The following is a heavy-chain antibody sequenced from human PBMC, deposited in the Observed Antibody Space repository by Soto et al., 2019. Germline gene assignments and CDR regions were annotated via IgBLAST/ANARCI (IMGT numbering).Heavy chain of an antibody. Sequence: GGSLRLSCEGSGFIFGYYGVHWVRQAPGRGLEWVTAISSSGDNEFYADSVKGRFTISRDNSRNTMYVQIHSLTSEDTAVYYCARTNYDSGGSCYSSSFFAFDIWGQGTMVTVSS. CDR2: ISSSGDNE. J-gene: IGHJ3*02. D-gene: IGHD2-15*01. CDR1: GFIFGYYG. V-gene: IGHV3-30*03. CDR3: ARTNYDSGGSCYSSSFFAFDI.